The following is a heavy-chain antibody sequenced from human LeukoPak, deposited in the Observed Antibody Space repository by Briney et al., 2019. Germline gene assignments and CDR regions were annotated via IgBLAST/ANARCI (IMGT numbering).Heavy chain of an antibody. CDR2: ISYDGSNK. CDR1: GFTFSSYA. V-gene: IGHV3-30-3*01. CDR3: ASRHIAVAGTTIDY. J-gene: IGHJ4*02. D-gene: IGHD6-19*01. Sequence: GRSLRLSCAASGFTFSSYAMHWVRQAPGKGLEWVAVISYDGSNKYYADSVKARFTISRDNSKNTLYLQMNSLRAEDTAVYYCASRHIAVAGTTIDYWGQGTLVTVSS.